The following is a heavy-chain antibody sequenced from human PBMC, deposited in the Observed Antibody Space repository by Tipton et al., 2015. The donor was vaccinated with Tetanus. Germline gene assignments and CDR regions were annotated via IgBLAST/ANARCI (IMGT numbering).Heavy chain of an antibody. V-gene: IGHV3-21*01. CDR3: VRDPHLVEVAGRWWWFDP. J-gene: IGHJ5*02. Sequence: SLRLSCVGSGFNFSTYTMNWVRQAPGKGLEWVSSIRGSGGHIYYADSVKGRFTISRDNAKNSLYLQMNSLRVEDTAMYHCVRDPHLVEVAGRWWWFDPWGQGTLVTVTS. CDR1: GFNFSTYT. CDR2: IRGSGGHI. D-gene: IGHD6-19*01.